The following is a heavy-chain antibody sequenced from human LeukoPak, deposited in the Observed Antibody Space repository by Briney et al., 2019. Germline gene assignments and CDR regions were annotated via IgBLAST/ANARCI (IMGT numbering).Heavy chain of an antibody. CDR1: GGPLSRGSYH. Sequence: KPSETLSLNCTVSGGPLSRGSYHGGWIRQPPGGGPGGVGRIYTSGSTNYNPSLKSRVTISVDTSKNQFSLKLSSVTAADTAVYYCAREASYYYDSSGYYYDNYWGQGTLVTVSS. D-gene: IGHD3-22*01. CDR3: AREASYYYDSSGYYYDNY. J-gene: IGHJ4*02. CDR2: IYTSGST. V-gene: IGHV4-61*02.